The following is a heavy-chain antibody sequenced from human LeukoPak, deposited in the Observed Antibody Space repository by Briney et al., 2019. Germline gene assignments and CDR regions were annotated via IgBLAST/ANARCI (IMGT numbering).Heavy chain of an antibody. CDR2: ISSSSSYI. D-gene: IGHD4-23*01. Sequence: GGSLRLSCAASGFTFSSDSMNWVRQAPGQGLEWVSSISSSSSYIYYADSVKGRFTISRDNAKNSLYLQMNSLRAEDTAVYYCAREGMGYAGNGADYWGQGTLVTVSS. CDR1: GFTFSSDS. V-gene: IGHV3-21*01. J-gene: IGHJ4*02. CDR3: AREGMGYAGNGADY.